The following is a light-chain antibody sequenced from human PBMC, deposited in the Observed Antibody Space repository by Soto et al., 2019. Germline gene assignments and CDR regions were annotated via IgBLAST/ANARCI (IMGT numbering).Light chain of an antibody. J-gene: IGKJ4*01. CDR3: QQYGSSPLT. Sequence: EIVLTQSPGTLSLSPGERATLSCRASQTVSRNYLAWYQQKPGQAPRLLIYGASSRATGIPDRFSGSGSGTDFHLTISRLEPEDFAVYYCQQYGSSPLTFGGGTKVEIK. V-gene: IGKV3-20*01. CDR2: GAS. CDR1: QTVSRNY.